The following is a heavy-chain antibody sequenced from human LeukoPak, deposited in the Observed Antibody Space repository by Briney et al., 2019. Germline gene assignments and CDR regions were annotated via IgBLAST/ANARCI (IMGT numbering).Heavy chain of an antibody. V-gene: IGHV1-24*01. J-gene: IGHJ4*02. CDR2: FDPEDGET. CDR3: ARALWWELLPDY. CDR1: VYTLTELS. D-gene: IGHD1-26*01. Sequence: ASVKVSCKVSVYTLTELSMHWVRQAPGKRLEWMGGFDPEDGETIYAQKFQGRVTMTEDTSTDTAYMELSRLRSDDTAVYYCARALWWELLPDYWGQGTLVTVSS.